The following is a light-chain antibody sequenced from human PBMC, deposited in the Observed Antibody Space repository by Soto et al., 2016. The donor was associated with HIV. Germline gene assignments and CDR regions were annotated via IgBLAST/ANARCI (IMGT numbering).Light chain of an antibody. J-gene: IGLJ2*01. Sequence: YVLTQSPSVSVAPGKTAKITCGGQNVENRRVHWYQQKAGQAPVLVVHDDSERPSGIPDRFSGSKSENTAALTINRVEAGDEADYYCQVWDSDTDYVIFGGGTKVAVL. CDR1: NVENRR. V-gene: IGLV3-21*03. CDR2: DDS. CDR3: QVWDSDTDYVI.